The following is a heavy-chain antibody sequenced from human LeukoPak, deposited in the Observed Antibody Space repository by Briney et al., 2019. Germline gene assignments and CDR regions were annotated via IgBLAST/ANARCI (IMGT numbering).Heavy chain of an antibody. D-gene: IGHD6-19*01. V-gene: IGHV3-23*01. Sequence: GGSLRLSCAASRFTFNSYDITWVRQAPGRGLEWVSSISPSGDNTYYGDSVKGPFTISRDNSKNTVYLQMTNMRVDDTAVYYCARVAGWHWFDRWGQGTLVTVSS. CDR3: ARVAGWHWFDR. J-gene: IGHJ5*02. CDR1: RFTFNSYD. CDR2: ISPSGDNT.